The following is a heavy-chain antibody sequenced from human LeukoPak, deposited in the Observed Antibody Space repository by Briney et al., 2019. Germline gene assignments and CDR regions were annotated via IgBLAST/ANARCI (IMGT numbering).Heavy chain of an antibody. V-gene: IGHV3-23*01. J-gene: IGHJ4*02. CDR2: ISDSGDST. Sequence: PGGSLRLSCAASGFTFSSHAMSWVRQAPGKGLEWVSAISDSGDSTYYADSVKGRFTISRDNSKNTLYLQMNSLRAEDTAVYYCAKGTKPYYGSGSYYPDYWGQGTLVTVSS. D-gene: IGHD3-10*01. CDR3: AKGTKPYYGSGSYYPDY. CDR1: GFTFSSHA.